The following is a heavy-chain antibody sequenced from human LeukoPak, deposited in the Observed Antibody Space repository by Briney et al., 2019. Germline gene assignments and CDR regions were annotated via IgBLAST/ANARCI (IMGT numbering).Heavy chain of an antibody. CDR2: IYHTGST. Sequence: SETLSLTCSVSIYSISHGYYWGWIRQPPGKGLEWFANIYHTGSTYYNPSLESRVYISIDTSKNQFYLNLHSATAADTAIYYCARSVSSIRSWFDPWGQGTLVIVSS. V-gene: IGHV4-38-2*02. CDR1: IYSISHGYY. CDR3: ARSVSSIRSWFDP. D-gene: IGHD6-13*01. J-gene: IGHJ5*02.